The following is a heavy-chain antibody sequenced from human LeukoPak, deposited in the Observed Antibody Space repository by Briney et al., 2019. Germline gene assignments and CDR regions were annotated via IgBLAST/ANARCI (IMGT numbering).Heavy chain of an antibody. V-gene: IGHV4-59*01. Sequence: SETLSLTCTVSGGSISSYYWSWIRQPPGKGLEWIGYIYYSGSTNYNPSLKSRVTISVDTSKNQFSLKLSSVTAADTAMYYCARREDSSGYYDVDYWGQGTLVTVSS. D-gene: IGHD3-22*01. CDR1: GGSISSYY. CDR3: ARREDSSGYYDVDY. CDR2: IYYSGST. J-gene: IGHJ4*02.